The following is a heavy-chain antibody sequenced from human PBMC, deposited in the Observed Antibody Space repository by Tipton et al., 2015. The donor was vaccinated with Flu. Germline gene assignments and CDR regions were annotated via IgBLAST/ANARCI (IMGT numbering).Heavy chain of an antibody. Sequence: TLSLTCTVSGGSISSYYWSWIRRSPGKGLEWIAYIYYAGGINYNPSLESRATISVDTPRNQFSLKLSSVTAADTAVYYCAASPWGLHGDSYFELWGRGALVTVSS. CDR3: AASPWGLHGDSYFEL. CDR1: GGSISSYY. D-gene: IGHD2-21*01. J-gene: IGHJ4*02. CDR2: IYYAGGI. V-gene: IGHV4-59*03.